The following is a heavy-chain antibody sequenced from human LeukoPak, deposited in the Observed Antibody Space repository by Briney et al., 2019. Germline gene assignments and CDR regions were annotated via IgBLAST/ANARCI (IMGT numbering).Heavy chain of an antibody. V-gene: IGHV3-7*01. CDR2: IKQDGSEK. CDR1: GFTFSSYW. CDR3: AKGGRGNGEVY. J-gene: IGHJ4*02. D-gene: IGHD2-8*01. Sequence: QPGGSLRLSCAVSGFTFSSYWMNWVRQAPGKGLEWVANIKQDGSEKNYVDSVKGGFTISRDNAKSSLFLQMNDLRAEDTAVYYCAKGGRGNGEVYWGQGTLVTVSS.